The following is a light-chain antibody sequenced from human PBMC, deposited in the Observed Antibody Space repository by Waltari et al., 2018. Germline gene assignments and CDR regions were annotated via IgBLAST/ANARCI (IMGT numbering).Light chain of an antibody. CDR2: DVS. J-gene: IGLJ2*01. V-gene: IGLV2-8*01. Sequence: QSALTQPPSASGSPGQSATISCTGTPSDIGGYKVVSWFQQHPGKAPKLVIYDVSGRPSGVPDRFSGSKSGSTATLTVSGLQAEDEADYYCSSYGGKNNLIFGGGTTLTVL. CDR3: SSYGGKNNLI. CDR1: PSDIGGYKV.